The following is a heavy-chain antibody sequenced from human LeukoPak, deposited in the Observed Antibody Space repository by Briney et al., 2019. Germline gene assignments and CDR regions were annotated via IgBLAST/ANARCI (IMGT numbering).Heavy chain of an antibody. Sequence: SETLSLTCTVSGGSISSYYWSWIRQPPGQGLEWNVRIYTSGSTNYNPSLKSRVTMSVDTSKNQFSLKLSSVTAADTAVYYCARGRNYYGSGSPVGYFDYWGQGTLVTVSS. CDR2: IYTSGST. CDR3: ARGRNYYGSGSPVGYFDY. J-gene: IGHJ4*02. V-gene: IGHV4-4*07. CDR1: GGSISSYY. D-gene: IGHD3-10*01.